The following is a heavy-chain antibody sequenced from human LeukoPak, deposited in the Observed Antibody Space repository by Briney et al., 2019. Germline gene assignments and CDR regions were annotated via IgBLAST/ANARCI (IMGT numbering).Heavy chain of an antibody. V-gene: IGHV4-59*08. CDR2: IYYSGST. D-gene: IGHD6-19*01. CDR1: GGSISSYY. J-gene: IGHJ5*02. CDR3: ARLLSVACRYNWFDP. Sequence: SETLSLTCTVSGGSISSYYWSWIRQPPGKGLEWIGYIYYSGSTNYNPSLKSRVTISVDTSKNQLSLKLSSVTAADTAVYYCARLLSVACRYNWFDPWGQGTLVTVSS.